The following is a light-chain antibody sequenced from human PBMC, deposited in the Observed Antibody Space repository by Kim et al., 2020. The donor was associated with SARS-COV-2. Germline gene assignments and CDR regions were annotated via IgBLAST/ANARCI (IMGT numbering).Light chain of an antibody. Sequence: QSVLTQPPSVSAAPGQKVTISCSGNSSSIGNNYVSWYQQVPGTAPKLLICDNDRRPSGIPARFSGSKSGTSATLGITGLQTGDEADYYCGTWDSSLSDYVLGTGTKVTVL. V-gene: IGLV1-51*01. J-gene: IGLJ1*01. CDR2: DND. CDR3: GTWDSSLSDYV. CDR1: SSSIGNNY.